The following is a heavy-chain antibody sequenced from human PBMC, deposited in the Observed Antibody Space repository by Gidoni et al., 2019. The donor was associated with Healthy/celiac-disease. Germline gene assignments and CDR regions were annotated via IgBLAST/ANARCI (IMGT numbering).Heavy chain of an antibody. V-gene: IGHV3-30-3*01. J-gene: IGHJ6*02. Sequence: QVQLVESGGGVVQPGRSLRLTCAASGFPFSSYAMPWVRQAPGKGLEWVAVISYDGSNKYYADSVKGRFTIARDHSKNTLYLQMNSLRAEDTAVYYCARVRGSGYDPHYYYYGMDVWGQGTTVTVSS. CDR3: ARVRGSGYDPHYYYYGMDV. D-gene: IGHD5-12*01. CDR2: ISYDGSNK. CDR1: GFPFSSYA.